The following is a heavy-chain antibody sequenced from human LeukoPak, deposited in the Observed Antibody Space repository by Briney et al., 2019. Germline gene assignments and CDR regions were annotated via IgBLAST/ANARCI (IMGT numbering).Heavy chain of an antibody. CDR3: ARGRYSYGPQNYDYMDV. J-gene: IGHJ6*03. Sequence: SETLSLTCTVSGVSISSYYWTWIRQSAGKGLEWIGRIYTSGSTYYNPSLKSRVSMSVDTSKNQFSLKLSSVTAADTAVYYCARGRYSYGPQNYDYMDVWGKGATVTISS. D-gene: IGHD5-18*01. CDR1: GVSISSYY. CDR2: IYTSGST. V-gene: IGHV4-4*07.